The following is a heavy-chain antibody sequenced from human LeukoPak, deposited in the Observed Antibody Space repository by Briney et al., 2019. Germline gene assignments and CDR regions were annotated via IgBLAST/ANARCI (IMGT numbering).Heavy chain of an antibody. V-gene: IGHV4-59*08. CDR2: IYYSGST. J-gene: IGHJ4*02. Sequence: SETLSLTCAVYGGSFSGYYWSWIRQPPGKGLEWIGYIYYSGSTNYNPSLKSRVTISVDTSKNQFSLKLSSVTAADTAVYYCARRKIVGATSYFDYWGQGTLVTVSS. D-gene: IGHD1-26*01. CDR3: ARRKIVGATSYFDY. CDR1: GGSFSGYY.